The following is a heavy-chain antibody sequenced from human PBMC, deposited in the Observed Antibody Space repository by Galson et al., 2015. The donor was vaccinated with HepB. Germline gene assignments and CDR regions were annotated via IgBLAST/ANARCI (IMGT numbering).Heavy chain of an antibody. CDR2: INHSGST. J-gene: IGHJ4*02. CDR3: ARGRSPTYYFDY. Sequence: SLTCAVYGGSFSGYYWSWIRQPPGKGLGWIGEINHSGSTNYNPSLKSRVTISVDTSKNQFSLKLSSVTAADTAVYYCARGRSPTYYFDYWGQGTLVTVSS. V-gene: IGHV4-34*01. CDR1: GGSFSGYY.